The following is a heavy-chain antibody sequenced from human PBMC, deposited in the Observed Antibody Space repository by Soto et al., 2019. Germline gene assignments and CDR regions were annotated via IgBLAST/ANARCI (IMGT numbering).Heavy chain of an antibody. J-gene: IGHJ5*02. CDR2: IYYSGST. CDR1: GGSISSYY. Sequence: ASETLSLTCTVSGGSISSYYWSWIRQPPGKGLEWIGYIYYSGSTNYTPSLKSRVTISVDTFKNQFYLKLSSVTAADTAVYYCARDGPSISYYDSSGWFDPWGQGTLVTVSS. V-gene: IGHV4-59*01. D-gene: IGHD3-22*01. CDR3: ARDGPSISYYDSSGWFDP.